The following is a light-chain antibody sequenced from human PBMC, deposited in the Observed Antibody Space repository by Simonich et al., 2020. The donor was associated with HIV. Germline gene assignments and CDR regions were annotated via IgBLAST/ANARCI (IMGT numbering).Light chain of an antibody. CDR2: WAS. CDR3: QQYYSTPPT. CDR1: QSVLYSSNNKNY. J-gene: IGKJ1*01. Sequence: DIVIMQSPDSLAVSLGERATINCKSSQSVLYSSNNKNYLAWYQQKPGQPPNLLIYWASTRESGVPDRFSASGSGTDFTLTISSLQAEDVAVYYCQQYYSTPPTFGQGTKVEIK. V-gene: IGKV4-1*01.